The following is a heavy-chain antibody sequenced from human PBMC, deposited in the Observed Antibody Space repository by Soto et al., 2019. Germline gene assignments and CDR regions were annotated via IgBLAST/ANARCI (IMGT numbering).Heavy chain of an antibody. CDR3: ASITMIVVVITTPYYYYGMDV. D-gene: IGHD3-22*01. J-gene: IGHJ6*02. Sequence: VASVKVSCKASGGTFSSYAISWVRQAPGQGLEWMGGIIPIFGTANYAQKFQGRVTITADESTSTAYMELSSLRSEDTAVYYCASITMIVVVITTPYYYYGMDVWGQGTTVTVSS. CDR2: IIPIFGTA. CDR1: GGTFSSYA. V-gene: IGHV1-69*13.